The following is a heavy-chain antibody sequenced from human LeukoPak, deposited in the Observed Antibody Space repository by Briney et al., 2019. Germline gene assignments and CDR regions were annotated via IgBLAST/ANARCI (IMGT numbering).Heavy chain of an antibody. D-gene: IGHD3-22*01. CDR3: ATTIPYYDSSGRKTQVAFDI. V-gene: IGHV1-8*01. Sequence: ASVKVSCKASRYTFTSYDINWVRQATGQGLEWMGWMNPNSANTGYAQKFQGRVTMTRNTSISTAYMELSSLRSEDTAVYYCATTIPYYDSSGRKTQVAFDIWGQGTMVTVSS. J-gene: IGHJ3*02. CDR1: RYTFTSYD. CDR2: MNPNSANT.